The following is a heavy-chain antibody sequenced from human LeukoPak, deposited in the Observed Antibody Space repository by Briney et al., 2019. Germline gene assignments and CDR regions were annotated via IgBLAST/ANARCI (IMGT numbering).Heavy chain of an antibody. CDR2: IYSGGST. D-gene: IGHD2-2*01. CDR1: GFTVSSNY. V-gene: IGHV3-53*01. CDR3: AKDFCSSTSCYLFDY. J-gene: IGHJ4*02. Sequence: PGGSLRLSCAASGFTVSSNYMSWVRQAPGKGLEWVSVIYSGGSTYYADSVKGRFTISRDNCKNTLYLQMNSLRAEDTAVYYCAKDFCSSTSCYLFDYWGQGTLVTVSS.